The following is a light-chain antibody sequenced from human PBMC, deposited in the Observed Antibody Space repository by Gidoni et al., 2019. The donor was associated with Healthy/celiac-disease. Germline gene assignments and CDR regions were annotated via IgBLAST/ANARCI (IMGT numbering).Light chain of an antibody. CDR3: VLYMGSGTHWV. CDR1: SGSVSTSYY. Sequence: QTVVTQEPSFSMSPGGTVTLTCGLSSGSVSTSYYPSWYQQTPGQAPRTLIYSTNTRSSGVPDRFSGSILGNKAALTITGAQADDESDYYCVLYMGSGTHWVFGGGTKLTVL. V-gene: IGLV8-61*01. J-gene: IGLJ3*02. CDR2: STN.